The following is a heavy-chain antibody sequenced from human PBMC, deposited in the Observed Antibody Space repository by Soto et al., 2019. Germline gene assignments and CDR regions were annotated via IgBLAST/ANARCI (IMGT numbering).Heavy chain of an antibody. Sequence: GGSLRLSCAASGFTFSSYAMHWVRQAPGKGLEWVAVISYDGSNKYYADSVKGRFTISRDNSKNTLYLQMNSLRAEDTAVYYCARESGSYFDYWGQGTLVTVSS. CDR3: ARESGSYFDY. CDR2: ISYDGSNK. D-gene: IGHD1-26*01. J-gene: IGHJ4*02. V-gene: IGHV3-30*04. CDR1: GFTFSSYA.